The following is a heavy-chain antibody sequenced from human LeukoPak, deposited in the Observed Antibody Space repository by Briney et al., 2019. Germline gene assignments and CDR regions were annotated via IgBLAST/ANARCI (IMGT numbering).Heavy chain of an antibody. J-gene: IGHJ4*02. Sequence: PSETLSLTCAVYGGSFSGYYWSWIRQPPGKGLEWIGEINHSGSTNYNPSLKSRVTISVDTSKNQFSLKLSSVTAADTAVYYCVRGNYSNYDVDYWGQGTLVTVSS. CDR1: GGSFSGYY. V-gene: IGHV4-34*01. D-gene: IGHD4-11*01. CDR2: INHSGST. CDR3: VRGNYSNYDVDY.